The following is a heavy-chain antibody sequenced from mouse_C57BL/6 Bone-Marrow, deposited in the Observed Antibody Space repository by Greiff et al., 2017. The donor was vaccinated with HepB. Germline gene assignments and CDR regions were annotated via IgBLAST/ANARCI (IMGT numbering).Heavy chain of an antibody. CDR2: IWTGGGT. CDR1: GFSLTSYA. CDR3: ARPHYYGSSPYYAMDY. Sequence: QVQLQQSGPGLVAPSQSLSITCTVSGFSLTSYAISWVRQPPGKGLEWLGVIWTGGGTNYNSALKSRLSISKDNSKSQVFLKMNSLQTDGTARYYCARPHYYGSSPYYAMDYWGQGTSVTVSS. V-gene: IGHV2-9-1*01. D-gene: IGHD1-1*01. J-gene: IGHJ4*01.